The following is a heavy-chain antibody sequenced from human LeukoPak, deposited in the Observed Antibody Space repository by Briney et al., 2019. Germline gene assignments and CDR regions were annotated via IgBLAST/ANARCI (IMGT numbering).Heavy chain of an antibody. Sequence: GGSLRLSCAASGFTFSSYWMSWVRQAPGKGLEWVANIKQDGSEKYYVDSVEGRFTISRDNAKNSLYLQMNSLRAEDTAVYYCARDRGSVYRSDYFDYWGQGTLVTVSS. D-gene: IGHD3-16*02. V-gene: IGHV3-7*01. CDR2: IKQDGSEK. CDR1: GFTFSSYW. J-gene: IGHJ4*02. CDR3: ARDRGSVYRSDYFDY.